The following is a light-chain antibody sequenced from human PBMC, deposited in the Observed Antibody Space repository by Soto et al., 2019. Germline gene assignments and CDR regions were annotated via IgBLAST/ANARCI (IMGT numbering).Light chain of an antibody. CDR2: GAS. V-gene: IGKV3-20*01. CDR1: QSVSSSY. Sequence: EIVLTQSPGTLSLSPGERATLSCRASQSVSSSYLAWYQQKPGQAPRLLIYGASSRATGIPDRFSGSGSGTDFTLIISRLEPEDFAVYYCQQYSRSPWTFGQGTKVDIK. J-gene: IGKJ1*01. CDR3: QQYSRSPWT.